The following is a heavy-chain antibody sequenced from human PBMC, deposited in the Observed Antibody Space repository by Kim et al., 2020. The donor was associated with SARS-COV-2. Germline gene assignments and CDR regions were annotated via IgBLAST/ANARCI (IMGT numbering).Heavy chain of an antibody. CDR3: ATSIIGFLEWLPRPLDH. CDR1: GGSFSGYY. D-gene: IGHD3-3*02. V-gene: IGHV4-34*01. Sequence: SETLSLTCAVYGGSFSGYYWSWIRQPPGKGLEWIGEINHSGSTNYNPSLKSRVTISVDTSKNQFSLKLSSVTAAATAVYYCATSIIGFLEWLPRPLDHWG. CDR2: INHSGST. J-gene: IGHJ4*01.